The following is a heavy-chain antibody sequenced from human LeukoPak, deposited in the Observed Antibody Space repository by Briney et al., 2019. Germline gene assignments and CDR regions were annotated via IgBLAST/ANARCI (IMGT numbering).Heavy chain of an antibody. Sequence: GGSLRHSCAASGFTFSSYAMSWVRQAPGKGLEWVSAISSSGGNTYYRDSVKGRFTISRDNSKNTLYLQMNSLRAEDTAVYYCANRRVDSSGFSDWGQGTLVTVSS. D-gene: IGHD3-22*01. V-gene: IGHV3-23*01. CDR2: ISSSGGNT. CDR3: ANRRVDSSGFSD. CDR1: GFTFSSYA. J-gene: IGHJ4*02.